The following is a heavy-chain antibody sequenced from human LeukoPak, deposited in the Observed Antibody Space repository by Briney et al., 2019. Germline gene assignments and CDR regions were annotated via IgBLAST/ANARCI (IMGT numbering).Heavy chain of an antibody. J-gene: IGHJ4*02. CDR3: ARDGGGYYASGTHYYFDC. CDR1: GFTFSSYP. CDR2: ISYDGSNK. Sequence: GRSLRLSCAASGFTFSSYPMHWVCQAPGKGLEWVGVISYDGSNKYSADSVKGRFTISRDNSKNTLYLQVSSLRAEDTAVYYCARDGGGYYASGTHYYFDCWGQGTLVTVSS. D-gene: IGHD3-10*01. V-gene: IGHV3-30-3*01.